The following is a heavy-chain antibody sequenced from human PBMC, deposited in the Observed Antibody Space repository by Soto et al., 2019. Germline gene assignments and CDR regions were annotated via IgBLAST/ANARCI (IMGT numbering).Heavy chain of an antibody. V-gene: IGHV3-23*01. J-gene: IGHJ4*02. D-gene: IGHD6-6*01. CDR1: GCKFGNFA. CDR2: ISVSGGST. Sequence: PVGPLRLSCAASGCKFGNFAMSRVRQAPGKGLDWVSGISVSGGSTYYADSVKGRFTISRDNSKNTLYLQMNSLRVEDTAVYFCARDSNSWYYWGQGTAVTVSS. CDR3: ARDSNSWYY.